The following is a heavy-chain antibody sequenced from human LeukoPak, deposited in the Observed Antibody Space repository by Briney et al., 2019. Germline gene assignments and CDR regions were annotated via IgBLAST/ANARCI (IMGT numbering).Heavy chain of an antibody. Sequence: ASVKVSCKASGYTFTSYDINWVRQATGQGLEWMGWMNPNSGNTGYAQKFQGRVTITRNTSISTAYMELSSLRSEDTAVYYCARVSTATPHYYYYYMDVWGKGTTVTVSS. CDR2: MNPNSGNT. CDR1: GYTFTSYD. V-gene: IGHV1-8*03. D-gene: IGHD5/OR15-5a*01. J-gene: IGHJ6*03. CDR3: ARVSTATPHYYYYYMDV.